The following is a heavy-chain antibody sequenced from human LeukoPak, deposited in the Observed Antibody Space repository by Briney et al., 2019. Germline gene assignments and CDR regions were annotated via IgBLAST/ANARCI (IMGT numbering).Heavy chain of an antibody. CDR3: AKAPVTTCSGAYCYPFDY. J-gene: IGHJ4*02. CDR2: ISVSGNT. CDR1: GFTFSSYW. Sequence: GGSLRLSCAASGFTFSSYWMSWVRQAPGKGLEWVSAISVSGNTYHADSVKSRFTISRDSSKNTLYLQMNMLTAEDAAVYYCAKAPVTTCSGAYCYPFDYWGQGTLVTVSS. D-gene: IGHD2-21*01. V-gene: IGHV3-23*01.